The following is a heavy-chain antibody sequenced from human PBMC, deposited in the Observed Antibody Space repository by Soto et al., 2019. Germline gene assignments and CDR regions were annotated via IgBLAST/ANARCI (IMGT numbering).Heavy chain of an antibody. J-gene: IGHJ6*02. CDR3: AKPVEGYDFWSGYYRYYYYYGMDV. CDR1: GFTFSSYA. CDR2: ISGSGGST. Sequence: PGGSLRLSCAASGFTFSSYAMSWVRQAPGKGLEWVSAISGSGGSTYYADSVKGRFTISRDNSKNTLYLQMNSLRAEDTAVYYCAKPVEGYDFWSGYYRYYYYYGMDVWGQGTTVTVSS. V-gene: IGHV3-23*01. D-gene: IGHD3-3*01.